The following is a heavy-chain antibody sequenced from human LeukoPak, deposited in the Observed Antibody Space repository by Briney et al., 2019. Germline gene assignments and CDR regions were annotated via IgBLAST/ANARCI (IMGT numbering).Heavy chain of an antibody. D-gene: IGHD3-22*01. CDR2: IYTSGST. V-gene: IGHV4-4*07. CDR3: ARDGGYYYDSSGVFP. J-gene: IGHJ4*02. CDR1: GGSFSGYY. Sequence: KASETLSLTCAVYGGSFSGYYWSWIRQPAGKGLEWIGRIYTSGSTNYNPSLKSRVTMSVDTSKNQFSLKLSSVTAADTAVYYCARDGGYYYDSSGVFPWGQGTLVTVSS.